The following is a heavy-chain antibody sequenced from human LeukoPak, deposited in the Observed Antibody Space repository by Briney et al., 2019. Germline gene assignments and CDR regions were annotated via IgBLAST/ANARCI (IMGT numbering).Heavy chain of an antibody. CDR2: IRADGGRT. CDR1: GFTFGDYA. D-gene: IGHD2/OR15-2a*01. Sequence: PGGSLRLSCAASGFTFGDYARHWVRQAPGKGLEWVSLIRADGGRTYYADSVNGRFTISRDNSKNSLYLQMNSLRTDNTALYYCATWAFYHGLDVWGQGSTVTASS. J-gene: IGHJ6*02. CDR3: ATWAFYHGLDV. V-gene: IGHV3-43*02.